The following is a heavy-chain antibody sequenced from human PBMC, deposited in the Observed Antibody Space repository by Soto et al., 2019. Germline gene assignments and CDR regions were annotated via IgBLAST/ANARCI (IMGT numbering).Heavy chain of an antibody. CDR3: GRNRRLERIPYYYGMAV. Sequence: ASVKVSCKASGYTFTSYGISWVRQAPGQGLEWMGWISAYNGNTNYAQKLQGRVTMTTDTSTSTAYMELSSLRSEDTATYYCGRNRRLERIPYYYGMAVWGQGTTVTVSS. CDR2: ISAYNGNT. V-gene: IGHV1-18*01. J-gene: IGHJ6*02. D-gene: IGHD1-1*01. CDR1: GYTFTSYG.